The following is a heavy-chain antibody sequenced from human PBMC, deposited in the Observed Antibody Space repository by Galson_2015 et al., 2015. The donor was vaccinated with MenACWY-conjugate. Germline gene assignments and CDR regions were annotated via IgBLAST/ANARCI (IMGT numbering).Heavy chain of an antibody. CDR1: GFTFSSYA. CDR3: ARKLHSSSWLDAFDI. CDR2: ISSSSSYT. V-gene: IGHV3-21*05. D-gene: IGHD6-13*01. Sequence: SLRLSCAASGFTFSSYAMHWVRQAPGKGLEWVSYISSSSSYTNYADSVKGRFTISRDNAKNSLYLKMNSLRAEDTAVYYCARKLHSSSWLDAFDIWGQGTMVTVSS. J-gene: IGHJ3*02.